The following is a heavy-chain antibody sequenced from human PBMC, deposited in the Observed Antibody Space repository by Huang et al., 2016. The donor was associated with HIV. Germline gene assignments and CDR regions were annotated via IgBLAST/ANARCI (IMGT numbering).Heavy chain of an antibody. CDR3: SRDDFWSGYSDYYGLDV. Sequence: EVQLLESGGGLVQPGGSLRLSCAASGFTFNSYAMSWVRQAPGKGLEWVSGISGRGGNTYYADSVKGRFTISRDKSKNTLFLQMSGLRAEDTAVYYCSRDDFWSGYSDYYGLDVWGQGTTVTVSS. J-gene: IGHJ6*02. CDR2: ISGRGGNT. CDR1: GFTFNSYA. D-gene: IGHD3-3*01. V-gene: IGHV3-23*01.